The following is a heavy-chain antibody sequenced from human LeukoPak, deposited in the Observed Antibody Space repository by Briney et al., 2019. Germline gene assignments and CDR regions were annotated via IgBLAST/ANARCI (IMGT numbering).Heavy chain of an antibody. D-gene: IGHD3-3*01. CDR3: ARFLGSNWFDP. V-gene: IGHV3-53*01. CDR1: GFTVSSSY. J-gene: IGHJ5*02. CDR2: IYSGGST. Sequence: GGSLRLSCAASGFTVSSSYMSWVRQAPGKGLEWVSVIYSGGSTYYADSVKGRFTISRDNSKNTLYLQMNSLRAEDTAVYYCARFLGSNWFDPWGQGTLVTVSS.